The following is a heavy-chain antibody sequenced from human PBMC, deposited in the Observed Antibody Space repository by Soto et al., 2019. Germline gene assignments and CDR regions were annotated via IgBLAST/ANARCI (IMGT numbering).Heavy chain of an antibody. CDR1: GYTFTGYY. Sequence: ASVKVSCKASGYTFTGYYMHWVRQAPGQGLEWMGWINPNSGGTNYAQKFQGRVTMTRDTSISTAYMELSRLRSDDTAVYYCARGVTGTIYYYYGMDVWGQGTTVTVSS. CDR2: INPNSGGT. V-gene: IGHV1-2*02. D-gene: IGHD1-7*01. J-gene: IGHJ6*02. CDR3: ARGVTGTIYYYYGMDV.